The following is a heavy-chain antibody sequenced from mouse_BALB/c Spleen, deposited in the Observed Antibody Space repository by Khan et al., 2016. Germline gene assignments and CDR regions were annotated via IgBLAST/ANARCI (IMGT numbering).Heavy chain of an antibody. CDR1: GFSLSTSGMG. CDR2: IYWDDDK. Sequence: QVTLKESGPGILQPSQTLSLTCSFSGFSLSTSGMGVSWLRQPSGKGLEWLAHIYWDDDKRYNPSLTRRLTISKDTSSNQAFLKITSVHTADTATYYCARSQAGGDYYAMDYWGQGTSVTVSS. V-gene: IGHV8-12*01. J-gene: IGHJ4*01. CDR3: ARSQAGGDYYAMDY. D-gene: IGHD3-2*02.